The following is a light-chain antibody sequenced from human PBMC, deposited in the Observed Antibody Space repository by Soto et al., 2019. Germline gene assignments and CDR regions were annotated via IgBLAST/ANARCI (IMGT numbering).Light chain of an antibody. V-gene: IGLV2-8*01. J-gene: IGLJ1*01. CDR1: SSDVGGYNY. CDR3: SSYAGSNNFV. CDR2: EVS. Sequence: QSALTQPPSASGSPGQSVTISCTGTSSDVGGYNYVSWCQQHPGKAPKLMIYEVSKRPSGVPDRFSGSKSGNTASLTVSGLQAEDEADYYCSSYAGSNNFVFGTGTKV.